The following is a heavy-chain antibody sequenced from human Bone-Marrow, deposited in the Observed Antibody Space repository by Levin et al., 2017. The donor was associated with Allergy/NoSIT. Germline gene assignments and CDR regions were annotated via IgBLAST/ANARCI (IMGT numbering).Heavy chain of an antibody. CDR2: INHSGST. Sequence: PSQTLSLTCAVYGGSFSGYYWSWIRQPPGKGLEWIGEINHSGSTNYNPSLKSRVTISVDTSKNQFSLKLSSVTAADTAVYYCARRFRGVFPFDYWGQGTLVTVSS. CDR1: GGSFSGYY. D-gene: IGHD3-10*01. V-gene: IGHV4-34*01. J-gene: IGHJ4*02. CDR3: ARRFRGVFPFDY.